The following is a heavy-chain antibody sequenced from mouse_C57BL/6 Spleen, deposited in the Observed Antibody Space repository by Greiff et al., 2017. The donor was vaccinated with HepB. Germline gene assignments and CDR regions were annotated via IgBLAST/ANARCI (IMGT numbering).Heavy chain of an antibody. CDR1: GYTFTSYW. Sequence: QVHVKQPGAELVKPGASVKMSCKASGYTFTSYWITWVKQRPGQGLEWIGDIYPGSGSTNYNEKFKSKATLTVDTSSSTAYMQLSSLTSEDSAVYYCARAGDYYGSSFAYWGQGTLVTVSA. D-gene: IGHD1-1*01. V-gene: IGHV1-55*01. J-gene: IGHJ3*01. CDR2: IYPGSGST. CDR3: ARAGDYYGSSFAY.